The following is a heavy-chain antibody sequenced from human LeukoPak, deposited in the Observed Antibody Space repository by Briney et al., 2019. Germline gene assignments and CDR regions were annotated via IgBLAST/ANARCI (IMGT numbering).Heavy chain of an antibody. D-gene: IGHD3-10*01. CDR1: GFTFSSYA. J-gene: IGHJ4*02. CDR3: AKSTGMVRGVFDY. V-gene: IGHV3-23*01. CDR2: ISNSGGGT. Sequence: GGSLRLSCAASGFTFSSYAMNWVRLGPGKGLEWVSTISNSGGGTYYADSVKGRFTISRDNSKNTLYLQMNSLRAEDTAVYYCAKSTGMVRGVFDYWGQGTLVTVSS.